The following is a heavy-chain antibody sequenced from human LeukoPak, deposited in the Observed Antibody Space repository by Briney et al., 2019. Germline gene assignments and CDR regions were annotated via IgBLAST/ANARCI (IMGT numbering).Heavy chain of an antibody. CDR3: ARHPSVVTPYYFDS. CDR2: IFPADSDI. CDR1: GYSFSSHW. J-gene: IGHJ4*02. D-gene: IGHD2-21*02. Sequence: GESLKISCKGSGYSFSSHWIGWVRQMPGKGLEWMGVIFPADSDIKYSPSFQGQVTISVDKSISTAYLQWSSLKAPDTAMYYCARHPSVVTPYYFDSWGQGTLVTVSS. V-gene: IGHV5-51*01.